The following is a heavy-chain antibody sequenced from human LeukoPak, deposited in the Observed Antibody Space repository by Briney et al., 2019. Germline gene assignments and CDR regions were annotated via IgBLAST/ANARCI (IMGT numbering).Heavy chain of an antibody. CDR1: GFTFSSYS. Sequence: PGGSLRLSCAASGFTFSSYSMNWVRQAPGKGLEWVSSISSSSSYIYYADSVKGRFTISRDNAKNSLYLKMNSLRAEDTAVYYCARDLRDIVVVVAADAFDIWGQGTMVTVSS. CDR2: ISSSSSYI. D-gene: IGHD2-15*01. J-gene: IGHJ3*02. V-gene: IGHV3-21*01. CDR3: ARDLRDIVVVVAADAFDI.